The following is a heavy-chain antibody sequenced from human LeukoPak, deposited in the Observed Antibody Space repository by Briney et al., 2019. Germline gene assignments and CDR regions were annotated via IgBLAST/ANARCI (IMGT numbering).Heavy chain of an antibody. Sequence: ASVKVSCTASGYTFTSYGISWVRQAPGQGLEWMGWISAYNGNTNYAQKLQGRVTMTTDTSASTAYMELRGLRSDDTAVYYCARERELLHREFDYWGQGTLVTVSS. CDR1: GYTFTSYG. J-gene: IGHJ4*02. CDR2: ISAYNGNT. CDR3: ARERELLHREFDY. D-gene: IGHD1-26*01. V-gene: IGHV1-18*01.